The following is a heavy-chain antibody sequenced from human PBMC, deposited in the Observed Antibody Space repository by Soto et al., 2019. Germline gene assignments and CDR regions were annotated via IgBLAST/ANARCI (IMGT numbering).Heavy chain of an antibody. CDR1: GYTFTGYY. Sequence: GASVKVSCKASGYTFTGYYMHWVRQAPGQGLEWMGWINPNSGGTNYAQKFQGWVTMTRDTSISTAYMELSRLRSDDTAVYYCARAQIVVVAATPDGMDVWGQGTTVTVSS. J-gene: IGHJ6*02. CDR2: INPNSGGT. CDR3: ARAQIVVVAATPDGMDV. D-gene: IGHD2-15*01. V-gene: IGHV1-2*04.